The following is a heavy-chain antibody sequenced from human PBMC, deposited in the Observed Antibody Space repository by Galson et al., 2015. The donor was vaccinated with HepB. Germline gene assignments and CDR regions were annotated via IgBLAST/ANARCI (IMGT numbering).Heavy chain of an antibody. D-gene: IGHD7-27*01. V-gene: IGHV3-30*02. J-gene: IGHJ4*02. CDR1: GFTFSSYN. Sequence: SLRLSCAASGFTFSSYNMHWVRQAPGKGLEWVAFIQYEESNKYSAESVKGRFTISRDNSRNTLYLQMNSLRPEDTAVYYCAKDSNWASDHWGQGTLVTVSS. CDR2: IQYEESNK. CDR3: AKDSNWASDH.